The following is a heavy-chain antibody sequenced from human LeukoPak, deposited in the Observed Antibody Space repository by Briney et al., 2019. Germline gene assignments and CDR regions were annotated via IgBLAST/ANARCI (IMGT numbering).Heavy chain of an antibody. Sequence: VGSLRVSPAASGFTFCSYMVCWVRQAPGKGLEWVATIKQDGSEKHYVDSVKGRFTISRDNAENSLFLQMNSLRVEDTAVYYCAVGWGLYFYLWGHGTMVTISS. V-gene: IGHV3-7*02. CDR1: GFTFCSYM. CDR2: IKQDGSEK. CDR3: AVGWGLYFYL. J-gene: IGHJ2*01. D-gene: IGHD2-21*02.